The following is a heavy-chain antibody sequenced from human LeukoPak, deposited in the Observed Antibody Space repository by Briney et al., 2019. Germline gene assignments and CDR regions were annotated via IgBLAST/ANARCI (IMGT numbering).Heavy chain of an antibody. CDR2: IRYDGSIK. Sequence: GGSLRLSCAASGFTFSTYGMHWVRQAPGKGLEWVAFIRYDGSIKYYADSVKGRFTISRDNSKNTLYLQMNSLRAEDTAVYYCAKTYGGNSGAFDIWGQGTMVTVSS. CDR1: GFTFSTYG. D-gene: IGHD4-23*01. CDR3: AKTYGGNSGAFDI. V-gene: IGHV3-30*02. J-gene: IGHJ3*02.